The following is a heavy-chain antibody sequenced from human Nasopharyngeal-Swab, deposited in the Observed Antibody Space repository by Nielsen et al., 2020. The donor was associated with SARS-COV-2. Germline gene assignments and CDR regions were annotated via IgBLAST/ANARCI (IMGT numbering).Heavy chain of an antibody. CDR1: GYTFTGYY. CDR3: AKDTGFNSMDV. J-gene: IGHJ6*02. CDR2: INPNSGGT. D-gene: IGHD2-8*02. Sequence: ASVKVSCKASGYTFTGYYVHWVRQAPGQGLEWMGRINPNSGGTDYAQKFQGRVTMTRDTSISTAYMELSRLRSDDTALYYCAKDTGFNSMDVWGQGTTVTVSS. V-gene: IGHV1-2*06.